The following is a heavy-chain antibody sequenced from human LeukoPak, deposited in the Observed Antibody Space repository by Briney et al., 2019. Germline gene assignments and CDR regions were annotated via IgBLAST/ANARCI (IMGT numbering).Heavy chain of an antibody. Sequence: GASVKVSCKASGYTFTGYYMHWVRQAPGQGLEWMGWINPNSGGTNYAQKFQGRVTMTRNTSISTAYMELSSLRSEGTAVYYCARVRSMVRGVDKYYFDYWGQGTLVTVSS. J-gene: IGHJ4*02. CDR3: ARVRSMVRGVDKYYFDY. CDR2: INPNSGGT. CDR1: GYTFTGYY. V-gene: IGHV1-2*02. D-gene: IGHD3-10*01.